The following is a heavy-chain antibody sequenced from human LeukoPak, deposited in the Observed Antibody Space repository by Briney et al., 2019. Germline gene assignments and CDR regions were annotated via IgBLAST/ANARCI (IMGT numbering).Heavy chain of an antibody. CDR3: ARSYDSSGYHLNPIDY. J-gene: IGHJ4*02. CDR2: IDWDDDK. CDR1: GFSLSTSGMC. Sequence: ESGPTLVNPTQTLTLTCTFSGFSLSTSGMCVSWIRQPPGKALEWLARIDWDDDKYYSTSLKTRLTISKDTSKNQVVLTMTNMDPVDTATYYCARSYDSSGYHLNPIDYWGQGTLVTVSS. V-gene: IGHV2-70*11. D-gene: IGHD3-22*01.